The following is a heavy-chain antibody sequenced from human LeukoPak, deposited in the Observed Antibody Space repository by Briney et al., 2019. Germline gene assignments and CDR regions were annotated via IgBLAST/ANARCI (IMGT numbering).Heavy chain of an antibody. V-gene: IGHV3-23*01. CDR1: GFTFSSYA. Sequence: PGGSLRLSCAASGFTFSSYAMSWVRQAPGKGLEWVSAISVSGGSTYYADSVKGRFTISRDNSKNTLYLQVNSLRAEDTAVYYCAKDLGDYYDSSGYYYPPVGYWGQGTLVTVSS. CDR3: AKDLGDYYDSSGYYYPPVGY. D-gene: IGHD3-22*01. J-gene: IGHJ4*02. CDR2: ISVSGGST.